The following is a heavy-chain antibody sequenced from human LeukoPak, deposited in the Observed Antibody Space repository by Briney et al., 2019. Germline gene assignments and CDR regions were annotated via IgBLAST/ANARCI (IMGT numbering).Heavy chain of an antibody. V-gene: IGHV4-59*01. CDR1: GGSISSYY. CDR3: VRAPRYCSGGSCLDY. CDR2: IYYSGST. Sequence: SETLSLTCTVSGGSISSYYWSWIRQPPGKGLEWIGYIYYSGSTNYNPSLKSRVTISVDTSKNQFSLKLSSVTAADTAVYYCVRAPRYCSGGSCLDYWGQGTLVTVSS. D-gene: IGHD2-15*01. J-gene: IGHJ4*02.